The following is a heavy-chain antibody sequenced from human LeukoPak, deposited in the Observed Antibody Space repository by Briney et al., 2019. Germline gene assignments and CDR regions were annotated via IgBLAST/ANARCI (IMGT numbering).Heavy chain of an antibody. CDR2: ISAYNGNT. Sequence: ASVKVSCKASGYIFTGYGISWVRQAPGQGLEWMGWISAYNGNTNYAQKLQGRVTMTTDTSTSTAYMELRSLRSDDTAVYYCARDSMVRGVIGYWGQGALVTVSS. CDR3: ARDSMVRGVIGY. V-gene: IGHV1-18*01. J-gene: IGHJ4*02. CDR1: GYIFTGYG. D-gene: IGHD3-10*01.